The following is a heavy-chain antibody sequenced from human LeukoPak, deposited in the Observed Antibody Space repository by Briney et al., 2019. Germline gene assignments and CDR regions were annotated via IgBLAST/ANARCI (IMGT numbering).Heavy chain of an antibody. D-gene: IGHD2-2*01. CDR3: ARDQCSSTSCYLYNWFDP. CDR1: GGTFSSYA. V-gene: IGHV1-69*05. CDR2: IIPIFGTA. Sequence: GASVKVSCKASGGTFSSYAISWVRQAPGQGLGWMGGIIPIFGTANYAQKFQGRVTITTDESTSTAYMELSSLRSEDTAVYYCARDQCSSTSCYLYNWFDPWGQGTLVTVSS. J-gene: IGHJ5*02.